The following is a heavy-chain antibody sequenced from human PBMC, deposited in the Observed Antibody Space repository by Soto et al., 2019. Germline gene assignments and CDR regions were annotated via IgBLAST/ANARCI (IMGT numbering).Heavy chain of an antibody. CDR1: GFTFSSYA. Sequence: PGGSLRLSCAASGFTFSSYAMGWVRQAPGKGLEWVSAISGSGGSTYYADSVKGRFTISRDNSKNTLYLQMNSLRAEDTAVYYCAKMVPVKVWFGEYHIPTPLFDYWGQGTLVTVSS. J-gene: IGHJ4*02. CDR3: AKMVPVKVWFGEYHIPTPLFDY. CDR2: ISGSGGST. V-gene: IGHV3-23*01. D-gene: IGHD3-10*01.